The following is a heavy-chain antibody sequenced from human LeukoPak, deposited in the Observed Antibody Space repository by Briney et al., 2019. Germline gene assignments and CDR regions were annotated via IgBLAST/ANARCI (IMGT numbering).Heavy chain of an antibody. Sequence: SQTLSLTCAISGDSVSSNSAAWSWIRQSPSRGLEWLGRTYYRSKWYNNYAVSVKSRITINPDTSKNQFSLQLNSVTPEDTAVYFCAREMTGDVNFDYWGQGTLVTVSS. CDR2: TYYRSKWYN. CDR1: GDSVSSNSAA. J-gene: IGHJ4*02. V-gene: IGHV6-1*01. CDR3: AREMTGDVNFDY. D-gene: IGHD7-27*01.